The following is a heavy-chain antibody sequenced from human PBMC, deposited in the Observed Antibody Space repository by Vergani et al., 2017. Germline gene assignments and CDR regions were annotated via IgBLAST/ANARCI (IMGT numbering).Heavy chain of an antibody. CDR2: ISGSGGST. Sequence: EVQLLESGGGLVQPGGSLRLSCAASGFTFSSYAMSWVRQAPGKGLEWVSAISGSGGSTYYADSVKGRFTISRDNSKNTLYLQMNSLRAEDTAVYYCAKWITMIVVVTKPDAFDIWGQGTMVTVSS. J-gene: IGHJ3*02. D-gene: IGHD3-22*01. V-gene: IGHV3-23*01. CDR1: GFTFSSYA. CDR3: AKWITMIVVVTKPDAFDI.